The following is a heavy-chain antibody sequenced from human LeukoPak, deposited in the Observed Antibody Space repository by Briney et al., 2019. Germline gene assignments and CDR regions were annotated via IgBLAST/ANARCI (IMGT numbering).Heavy chain of an antibody. V-gene: IGHV4-39*07. CDR3: ARGSRPFTPPLRYCSSTSCKGIWFDP. CDR2: INHSGST. D-gene: IGHD2-2*01. J-gene: IGHJ5*02. Sequence: SETLSLTCTVSGGSISSGGYYWSWIRQPPGKGLEWIGEINHSGSTNYNPSLKSRVTISVDTSKNQFSLKLSSVTAADTAVYYCARGSRPFTPPLRYCSSTSCKGIWFDPWGQGTLVTVSS. CDR1: GGSISSGGYY.